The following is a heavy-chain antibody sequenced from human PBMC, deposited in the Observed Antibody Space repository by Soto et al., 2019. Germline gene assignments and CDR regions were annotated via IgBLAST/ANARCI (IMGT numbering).Heavy chain of an antibody. D-gene: IGHD2-15*01. CDR1: GFTFSSYS. CDR3: ARGQIYCSGGSCYFDY. J-gene: IGHJ4*02. V-gene: IGHV3-48*02. CDR2: ISSSSSTI. Sequence: GGSLRLSCAASGFTFSSYSMNWVRQAPGKGLEWVSYISSSSSTIYYADSVKGRFTISRDNAKNSLYLQMNSLGDEDTAVYYCARGQIYCSGGSCYFDYWGQGTLVTVSS.